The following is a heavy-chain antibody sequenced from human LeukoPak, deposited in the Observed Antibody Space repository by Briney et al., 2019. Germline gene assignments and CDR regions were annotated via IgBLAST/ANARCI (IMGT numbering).Heavy chain of an antibody. V-gene: IGHV3-33*01. J-gene: IGHJ4*02. CDR2: IWYDGSNK. D-gene: IGHD3-9*01. CDR3: ARATTGSIKALFGEASPSSPDY. Sequence: GGSLRLSCAASGFTFSSYGMHWVRQAPCKGLEWVAVIWYDGSNKYYADSVKGRFTISRDNSKNTLYLQMNSLRAEDTAVYYCARATTGSIKALFGEASPSSPDYWGQGTLVTVSS. CDR1: GFTFSSYG.